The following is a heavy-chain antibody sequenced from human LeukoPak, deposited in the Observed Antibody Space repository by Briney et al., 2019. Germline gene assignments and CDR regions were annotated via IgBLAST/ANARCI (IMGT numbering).Heavy chain of an antibody. J-gene: IGHJ4*02. CDR2: INPSGGST. V-gene: IGHV1-46*01. CDR3: ARAHYYDSSGYYTEIFFDY. Sequence: ASVKVSCKASGYTFTSYYMHWVRQAPGQGLEWMGIINPSGGSTSYAQKFQGRVTMTRDMSTSTAYMELSSLRSEDTAVYYCARAHYYDSSGYYTEIFFDYWGQGTLVTVSS. CDR1: GYTFTSYY. D-gene: IGHD3-22*01.